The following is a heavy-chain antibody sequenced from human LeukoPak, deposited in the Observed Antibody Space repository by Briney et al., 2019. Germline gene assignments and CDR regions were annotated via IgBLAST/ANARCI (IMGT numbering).Heavy chain of an antibody. D-gene: IGHD4-23*01. CDR3: ARDAEAMVVTLASDY. CDR2: ISSSGSTI. J-gene: IGHJ4*02. CDR1: GFTFSSYE. Sequence: QPGGSLRLSCAASGFTFSSYEMNGVRQAPGKGLEWVSYISSSGSTIYYADSVKGRFTISRDNAKNSLYLQMNSLRAEDTAVYYCARDAEAMVVTLASDYWGQGTLVTVSS. V-gene: IGHV3-48*03.